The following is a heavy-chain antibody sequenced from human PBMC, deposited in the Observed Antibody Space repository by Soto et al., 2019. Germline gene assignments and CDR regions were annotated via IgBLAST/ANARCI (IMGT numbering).Heavy chain of an antibody. J-gene: IGHJ6*02. Sequence: GESLKISCKGSGYSFTSYCISWVRQMPGKGLEWMGRIDPSDSYTNYSPSFQGHVTISADKSISTAYLQWSSLKASDTAMYYCARLPGEVVPAATDYYYYGMDVWGQGTTVTVSS. CDR2: IDPSDSYT. D-gene: IGHD2-2*01. CDR3: ARLPGEVVPAATDYYYYGMDV. V-gene: IGHV5-10-1*01. CDR1: GYSFTSYC.